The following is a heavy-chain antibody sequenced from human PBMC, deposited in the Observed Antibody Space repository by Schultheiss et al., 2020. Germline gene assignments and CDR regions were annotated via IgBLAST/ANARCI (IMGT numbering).Heavy chain of an antibody. V-gene: IGHV4-61*01. D-gene: IGHD2-21*01. CDR2: IYYSGST. J-gene: IGHJ3*02. CDR1: GYSISSDYY. Sequence: SHPLSLTCAVSGYSISSDYYWGWIRQPPGKGLEWIGYIYYSGSTNYNPSLKSRVTISVDTSKNQFSLQLSSVTAADTAVFYCARDTVIRAFDIWGQGTMVTVSS. CDR3: ARDTVIRAFDI.